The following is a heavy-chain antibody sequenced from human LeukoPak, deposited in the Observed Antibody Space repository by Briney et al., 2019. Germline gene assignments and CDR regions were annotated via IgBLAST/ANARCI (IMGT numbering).Heavy chain of an antibody. CDR1: GFTFSSYG. CDR2: IGYGGSYE. V-gene: IGHV3-30*02. CDR3: AKGKDYHIDY. Sequence: GGSLRLSCGASGFTFSSYGMHWVRQAPGKGLEWVAFIGYGGSYEHYADSVRGRFTISRDNSKKTYYLQMNSLRSEDTAVYYCAKGKDYHIDYWGQGALVTVSS. D-gene: IGHD3-16*01. J-gene: IGHJ4*02.